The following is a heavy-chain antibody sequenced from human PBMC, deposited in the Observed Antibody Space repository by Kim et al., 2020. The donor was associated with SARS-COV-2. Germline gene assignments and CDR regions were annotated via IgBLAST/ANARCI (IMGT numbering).Heavy chain of an antibody. CDR1: GFTFSSYS. CDR2: ISSSSSYI. V-gene: IGHV3-21*01. CDR3: ASGDSMAGSPFDY. Sequence: GGSLRLSCAASGFTFSSYSMNWVRQAPGKGLEWVSSISSSSSYIYYADSVKGRFTISRDNAKNSLYLQMNSLRAEDTAVYYCASGDSMAGSPFDYWGQGTLVTVSS. D-gene: IGHD6-19*01. J-gene: IGHJ4*02.